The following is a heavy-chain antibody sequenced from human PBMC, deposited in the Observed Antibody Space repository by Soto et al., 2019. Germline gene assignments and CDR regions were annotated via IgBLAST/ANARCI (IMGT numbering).Heavy chain of an antibody. CDR3: ARGLSGSPLWCLDY. CDR1: GGSFSGYY. Sequence: SETLSLTCAVYGGSFSGYYWSWIRQPPGKGLEWIGEINHSGSTNYNPSLKSRVTISVDTSKNQFSLKLSSVTAADTAVYYCARGLSGSPLWCLDYWGQGTLVTVSS. D-gene: IGHD2-21*01. V-gene: IGHV4-34*01. J-gene: IGHJ4*02. CDR2: INHSGST.